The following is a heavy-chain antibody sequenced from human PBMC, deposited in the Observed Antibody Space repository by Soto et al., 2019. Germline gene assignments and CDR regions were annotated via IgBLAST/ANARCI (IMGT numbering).Heavy chain of an antibody. J-gene: IGHJ4*02. D-gene: IGHD2-15*01. CDR3: AKDRAGVVAATTFDY. CDR1: VFTFSSVA. Sequence: GGSLRLSCEASVFTFSSVAMSWVRQAPGKGLEWVSSISATTGGTYNADSVQGRFTISRDNSKNTLYLQMNSLRAEDSAVYYCAKDRAGVVAATTFDYWGQGALVTV. CDR2: ISATTGGT. V-gene: IGHV3-23*01.